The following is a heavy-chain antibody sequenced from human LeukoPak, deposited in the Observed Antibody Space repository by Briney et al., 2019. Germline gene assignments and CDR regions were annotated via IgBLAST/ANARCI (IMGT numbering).Heavy chain of an antibody. J-gene: IGHJ4*02. CDR2: ISYDGSNK. D-gene: IGHD3-9*01. V-gene: IGHV3-30-3*01. CDR3: ARLHYDVLTGPFDY. Sequence: PGGSLRLSCAASGFTFSSYAMHWVRQAPGKGLEWVAVISYDGSNKYYADSVKGRFTISRDNSKNTLYLQMNSLRAEDTAVYYCARLHYDVLTGPFDYWGQGTLVTVSS. CDR1: GFTFSSYA.